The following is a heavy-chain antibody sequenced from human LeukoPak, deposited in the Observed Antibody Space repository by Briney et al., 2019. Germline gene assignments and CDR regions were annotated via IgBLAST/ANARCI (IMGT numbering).Heavy chain of an antibody. J-gene: IGHJ5*02. D-gene: IGHD3-22*01. Sequence: ASVKVSCKASGYTFTSYYMHWVRQAPGQGLEWMGWMNPNSGNTGYAQKFQGRVTMTRNTSISTAYMELSSLRSEDTAVYYCARGFLTYYYDSSGYNNWFDPWGQGTLVTVSS. CDR2: MNPNSGNT. CDR1: GYTFTSYY. CDR3: ARGFLTYYYDSSGYNNWFDP. V-gene: IGHV1-8*02.